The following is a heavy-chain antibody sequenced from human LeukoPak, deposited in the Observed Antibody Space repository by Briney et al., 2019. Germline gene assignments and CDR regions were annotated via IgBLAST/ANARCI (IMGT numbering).Heavy chain of an antibody. D-gene: IGHD2-8*01. CDR2: IIPIFGTS. CDR1: GGTFSSYA. CDR3: ARRYCTNGVCYHDRGAFDI. V-gene: IGHV1-69*06. J-gene: IGHJ3*02. Sequence: SVKVSCKASGGTFSSYAISWVRQAPGQGLEWMGGIIPIFGTSNYAQKFQGRVTIIADKSTSTAYMELSSLRSEDTAVYYCARRYCTNGVCYHDRGAFDIRGQGTMVTVSS.